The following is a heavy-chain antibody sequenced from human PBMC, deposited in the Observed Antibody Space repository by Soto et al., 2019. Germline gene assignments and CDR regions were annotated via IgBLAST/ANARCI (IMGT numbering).Heavy chain of an antibody. J-gene: IGHJ3*02. CDR3: AKATATGGGAFEI. D-gene: IGHD2-8*02. V-gene: IGHV3-23*01. CDR1: GFICSSYD. Sequence: LRLSCAVSGFICSSYDMSWVRQAPGKGLGWVSTILVGGSTHYEDSVKGRFTISRDTSKNTVYLQMNSLTAGDTAVYYCAKATATGGGAFEIYGQGTMVTVSS. CDR2: ILVGGST.